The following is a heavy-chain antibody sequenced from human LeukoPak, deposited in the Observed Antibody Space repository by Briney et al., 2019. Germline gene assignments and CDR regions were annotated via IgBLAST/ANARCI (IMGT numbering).Heavy chain of an antibody. CDR2: MNPNSGNT. D-gene: IGHD6-13*01. Sequence: ASVKVSCKASGYTFTSYDINWVRQATGQGLEWMGWMNPNSGNTGYAQKFQGRVIMTRNTSLSTAYMELSSLRSEDTAVYYCARGEYSSSSDFDYWGQGTLVTVSS. J-gene: IGHJ4*02. V-gene: IGHV1-8*01. CDR1: GYTFTSYD. CDR3: ARGEYSSSSDFDY.